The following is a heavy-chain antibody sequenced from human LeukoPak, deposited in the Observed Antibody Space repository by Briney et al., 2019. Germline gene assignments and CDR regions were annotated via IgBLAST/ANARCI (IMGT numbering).Heavy chain of an antibody. CDR2: IAVYNANT. CDR1: GYTFSNYG. CDR3: ARDFAGLFDY. D-gene: IGHD2-21*01. V-gene: IGHV1-18*01. Sequence: ASVKVSCKAPGYTFSNYGISWVRQAPGQGLEWMGWIAVYNANTNYAQNLQDRVTMTTDTATSTAYMELRSLRSDDTAMYYCARDFAGLFDYWGQGTLVTVSS. J-gene: IGHJ4*02.